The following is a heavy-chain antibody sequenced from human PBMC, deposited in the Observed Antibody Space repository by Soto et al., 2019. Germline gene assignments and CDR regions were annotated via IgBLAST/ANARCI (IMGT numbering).Heavy chain of an antibody. V-gene: IGHV1-18*01. D-gene: IGHD3-10*01. Sequence: ASVKVSCKAAGYTFTSYGISWVRQAPGQGLEWMGWISAYNGNTNYAQKLQGRVTMTTDTSTSTAYMELRSLRFDDTAVYYCARDTYPHYYGSGSYYWGQGTLLTVSS. CDR1: GYTFTSYG. CDR2: ISAYNGNT. J-gene: IGHJ4*02. CDR3: ARDTYPHYYGSGSYY.